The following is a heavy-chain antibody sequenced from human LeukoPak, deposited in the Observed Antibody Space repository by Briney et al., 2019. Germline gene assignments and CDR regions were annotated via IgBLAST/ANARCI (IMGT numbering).Heavy chain of an antibody. CDR1: GYTFTGYY. V-gene: IGHV1-2*02. CDR3: ARALEIGDY. CDR2: INTNSGGT. J-gene: IGHJ4*02. D-gene: IGHD5-24*01. Sequence: GASVKVSCKASGYTFTGYYIHWVRQAPGQGLEWMGWINTNSGGTNHAQKFQGRVTMTWDSSISTAYMELSNLISDDTAVFYCARALEIGDYWGQGTLVTVSS.